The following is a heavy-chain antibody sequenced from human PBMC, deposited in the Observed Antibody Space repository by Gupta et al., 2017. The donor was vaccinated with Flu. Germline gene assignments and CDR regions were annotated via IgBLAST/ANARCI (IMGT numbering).Heavy chain of an antibody. D-gene: IGHD5-12*01. CDR1: GYTFTGYY. Sequence: QVQLLQSGAEVTKPGASVKVSCKASGYTFTGYYMPWLRQAPGQGLEWMGWINPNSGGTNYAQKFQGRVTMTRDTSIRTAYMELSRLRSDDTAVYYCARDVMVAGYRDGYKRKVDYFDYWGQGTLVTVSS. V-gene: IGHV1-2*02. J-gene: IGHJ4*02. CDR3: ARDVMVAGYRDGYKRKVDYFDY. CDR2: INPNSGGT.